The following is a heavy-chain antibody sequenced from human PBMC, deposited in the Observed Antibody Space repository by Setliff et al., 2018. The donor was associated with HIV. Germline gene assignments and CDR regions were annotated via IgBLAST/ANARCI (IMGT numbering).Heavy chain of an antibody. CDR1: GGSIGSSDYY. D-gene: IGHD5-18*01. CDR2: IFYTGRT. Sequence: SETLSLTCTVSGGSIGSSDYYWGWIRQPPGKGLEWIGSIFYTGRTTYNPSPRSRVTISLDTSKTQFSLSLTSVTAADTAMYYCARRGKTENSYVLNWFDPWGQGILVTVSS. CDR3: ARRGKTENSYVLNWFDP. J-gene: IGHJ5*02. V-gene: IGHV4-39*07.